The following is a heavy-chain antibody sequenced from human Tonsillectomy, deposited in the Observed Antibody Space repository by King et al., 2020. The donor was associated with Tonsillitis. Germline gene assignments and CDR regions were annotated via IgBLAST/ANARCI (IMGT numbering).Heavy chain of an antibody. J-gene: IGHJ2*01. V-gene: IGHV1-18*04. CDR2: ISAYNGNT. D-gene: IGHD2-21*01. CDR1: GYSFISYG. Sequence: QLVQSGAEVKKPGASVKVSCKASGYSFISYGISWVRQAPGQGLEWMGWISAYNGNTNYAQNFQGRVTMTTDTSTNTAYMELRGLKSDDTAVYYCAGGWGGGPPMDSYFDLWGRGTLVTVSS. CDR3: AGGWGGGPPMDSYFDL.